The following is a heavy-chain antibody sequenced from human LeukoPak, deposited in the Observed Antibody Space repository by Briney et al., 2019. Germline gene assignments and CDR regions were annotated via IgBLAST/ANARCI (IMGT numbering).Heavy chain of an antibody. CDR3: ARLSGRYGDYAFDI. Sequence: SGTLSLTCTVSGGSLSSYYWSWIRQPPGKGLEWSGYIYYSGGTNYNPSLKSRVTISVDTSKNQFSLKLSSVTAADTAVDYCARLSGRYGDYAFDIWGQGTMVTVSS. D-gene: IGHD4-17*01. J-gene: IGHJ3*02. CDR1: GGSLSSYY. CDR2: IYYSGGT. V-gene: IGHV4-59*08.